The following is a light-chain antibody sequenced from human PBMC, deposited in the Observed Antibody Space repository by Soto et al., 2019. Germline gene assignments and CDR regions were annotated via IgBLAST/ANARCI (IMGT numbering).Light chain of an antibody. CDR1: NSNIGAGFD. CDR3: QSFDSSWGNFYV. V-gene: IGLV1-40*01. J-gene: IGLJ1*01. CDR2: GNI. Sequence: QSVLTQPPSLSGAPGQRVTISCTGSNSNIGAGFDVHWYQQFPGRAPKLLIFGNINRPSGVPDRFSGSKSGTSASLAITGLQAEDEADYFCQSFDSSWGNFYVFRNGTKLTVL.